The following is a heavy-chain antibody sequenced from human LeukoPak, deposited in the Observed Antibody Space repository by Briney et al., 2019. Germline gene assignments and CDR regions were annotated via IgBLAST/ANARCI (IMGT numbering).Heavy chain of an antibody. Sequence: SETLSLTCAVYGGSFGGYYWSWIRQPPGKELEWIGEINHSGSTNYNPSLKSRVTISVDTYKNQFSLKLSSVTAADTAVYYCARRGPGRGILNYYFDYWGQGTLVTVSS. CDR3: ARRGPGRGILNYYFDY. D-gene: IGHD1-14*01. CDR2: INHSGST. CDR1: GGSFGGYY. V-gene: IGHV4-34*01. J-gene: IGHJ4*02.